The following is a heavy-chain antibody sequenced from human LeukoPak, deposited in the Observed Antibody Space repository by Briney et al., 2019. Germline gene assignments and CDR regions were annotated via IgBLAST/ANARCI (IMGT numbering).Heavy chain of an antibody. CDR3: ARDGILSYYYDSSGFGYFDY. J-gene: IGHJ4*02. D-gene: IGHD3-22*01. V-gene: IGHV3-48*03. CDR2: ISSSGSTI. Sequence: GGPLRLSCAASGFTFSSYEMNWVRQAPGKGLEWVSYISSSGSTIYYADSVKGRFTISRDNSKNTLYLQMNSLRAEDTAVYYCARDGILSYYYDSSGFGYFDYWGQGTLVTVSS. CDR1: GFTFSSYE.